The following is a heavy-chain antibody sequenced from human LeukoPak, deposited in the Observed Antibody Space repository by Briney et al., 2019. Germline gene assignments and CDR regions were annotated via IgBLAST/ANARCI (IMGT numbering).Heavy chain of an antibody. J-gene: IGHJ4*02. CDR3: ARRYDFWSGYPPPLDY. V-gene: IGHV4-34*01. D-gene: IGHD3-3*01. CDR1: GGSFSGYY. Sequence: PSETLSLTCAVFGGSFSGYYWNWIRQPPGKGLEWIGQINPSRNTNYNPSFKSRVTISVDTSKKQFSLKLSSVTAADTAVYYCARRYDFWSGYPPPLDYWGQGTLVTVSS. CDR2: INPSRNT.